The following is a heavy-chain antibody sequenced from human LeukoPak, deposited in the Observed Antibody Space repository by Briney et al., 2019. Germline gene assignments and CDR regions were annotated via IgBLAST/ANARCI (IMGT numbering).Heavy chain of an antibody. V-gene: IGHV1-2*02. CDR2: INPNSCGT. CDR3: ARPHDYGDSVGY. Sequence: ASVKVSCKASGYTFTGYYMHWVRQAPGRGLEWMGWINPNSCGTNYAQKFQGRVTMTRDTSISTAYMELSRLRSDDTAVYYCARPHDYGDSVGYWGQGTLVTVSS. CDR1: GYTFTGYY. D-gene: IGHD4-17*01. J-gene: IGHJ4*02.